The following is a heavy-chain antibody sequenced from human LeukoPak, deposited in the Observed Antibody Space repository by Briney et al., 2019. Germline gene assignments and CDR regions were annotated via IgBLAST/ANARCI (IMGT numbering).Heavy chain of an antibody. V-gene: IGHV3-48*03. D-gene: IGHD3-22*01. Sequence: PGGSLRLSCAASGFTLSSHPMNWVRQAPGKGLEWVSYIGNDGRMMYYADSVKGRFTISGDSAKNSLYLQMNSLGADDTAVYYCARDASHFDSSGYFHNYYYGMDVWGQGTTVTVSS. J-gene: IGHJ6*02. CDR3: ARDASHFDSSGYFHNYYYGMDV. CDR2: IGNDGRMM. CDR1: GFTLSSHP.